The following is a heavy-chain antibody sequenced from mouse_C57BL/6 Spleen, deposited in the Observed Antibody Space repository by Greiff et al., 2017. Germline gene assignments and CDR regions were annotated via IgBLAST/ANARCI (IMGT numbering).Heavy chain of an antibody. J-gene: IGHJ2*01. D-gene: IGHD4-1*01. CDR1: GFTFSDYG. V-gene: IGHV5-17*01. CDR3: ARTGTEYFDY. CDR2: ISSGSSTI. Sequence: EVHLVESGGGLVKPGGSLKLSCAASGFTFSDYGMHWVRQAPEKGLEWVAYISSGSSTIYYADTVKGRFTISRDTAKNTLFLQMTSLRSEDTAMYYCARTGTEYFDYWGQGTTLTVSS.